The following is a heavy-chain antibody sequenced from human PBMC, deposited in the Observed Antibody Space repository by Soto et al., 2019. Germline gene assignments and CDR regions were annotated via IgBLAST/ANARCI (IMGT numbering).Heavy chain of an antibody. CDR3: VGGQYYFDY. D-gene: IGHD3-10*01. J-gene: IGHJ4*02. V-gene: IGHV3-30*03. CDR1: GFPFTSYG. CDR2: ISYDGSDK. Sequence: QVQLVESGGGVVQPGRSLRLSCAASGFPFTSYGMHWVREGPDKGLEWVAIISYDGSDKYYADSVQGRFTISRDNSKNTLYLQMNSQRPEDTALYYCVGGQYYFDYRGQGTLVIVSS.